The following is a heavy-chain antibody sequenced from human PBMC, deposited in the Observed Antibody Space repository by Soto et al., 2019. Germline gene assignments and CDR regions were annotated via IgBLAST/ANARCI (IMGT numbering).Heavy chain of an antibody. CDR2: INSDGSST. CDR1: GFTFSSYW. CDR3: ARGAGGYYYGMDV. D-gene: IGHD6-19*01. Sequence: GGSLRLSCAASGFTFSSYWMHWVRQAPGKGLVWVSRINSDGSSTSCADSVKGRFTISRDNAKNTLSLQMNSLRAEDTAVYYCARGAGGYYYGMDVWGQGTTVTVSS. V-gene: IGHV3-74*01. J-gene: IGHJ6*02.